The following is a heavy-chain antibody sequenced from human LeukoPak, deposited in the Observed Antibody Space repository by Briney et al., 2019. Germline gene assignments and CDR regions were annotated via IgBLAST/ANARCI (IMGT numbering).Heavy chain of an antibody. Sequence: GGSLRLSCTASGFTFSSYEMNWVRQAPGKGLEWVSYISGSGSTIYYADSVKGRFTISRDNGKNSLYLQMNSLRAEDTAVYYCARQRGDILTGYYIPRGFDYWGQGTLVTVSS. CDR3: ARQRGDILTGYYIPRGFDY. CDR2: ISGSGSTI. V-gene: IGHV3-48*03. J-gene: IGHJ4*02. CDR1: GFTFSSYE. D-gene: IGHD3-9*01.